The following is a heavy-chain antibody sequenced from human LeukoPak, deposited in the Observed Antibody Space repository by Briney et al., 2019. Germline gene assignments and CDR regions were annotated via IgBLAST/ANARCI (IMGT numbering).Heavy chain of an antibody. Sequence: GGSLRLSCATSGFSFSNFWMSWVSQAAGDGLEWVANTNQEGSEKNYVESVKGRFTISRDNAKDSLYLQMNSLRAEDTAVYYCARGGSRVDTAMVFRGQGTTVTVSS. J-gene: IGHJ6*02. V-gene: IGHV3-7*01. CDR2: TNQEGSEK. D-gene: IGHD5-18*01. CDR1: GFSFSNFW. CDR3: ARGGSRVDTAMVF.